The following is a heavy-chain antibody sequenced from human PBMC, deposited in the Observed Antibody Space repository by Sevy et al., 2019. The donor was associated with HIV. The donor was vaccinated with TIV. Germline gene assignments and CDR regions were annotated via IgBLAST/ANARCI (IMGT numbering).Heavy chain of an antibody. V-gene: IGHV3-23*01. CDR3: AKALNPALESMLQVNLPTLKGFDV. J-gene: IGHJ3*01. Sequence: GESLKISCAASGFTFNTHAMTWVRQAPGKGLEWVSSITGPAYGTHYADSVKDRFTVSRDNSKNVLYLQMNSLRADDTAVYYCAKALNPALESMLQVNLPTLKGFDVWGQGTMVTVSS. CDR2: ITGPAYGT. CDR1: GFTFNTHA. D-gene: IGHD2-8*01.